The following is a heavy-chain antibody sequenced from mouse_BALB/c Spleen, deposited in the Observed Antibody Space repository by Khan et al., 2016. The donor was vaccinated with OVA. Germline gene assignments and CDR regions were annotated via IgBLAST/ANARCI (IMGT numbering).Heavy chain of an antibody. CDR3: ARICGGDFDY. CDR1: GYSITSDYA. CDR2: ISYSGST. J-gene: IGHJ2*01. V-gene: IGHV3-2*02. Sequence: EVELVESGPGLVKPSQSLSLTCTVTGYSITSDYAWNWIRQFPGNKLEWLGLISYSGSTNYNPSLKSRISITRDTSKNQFFLQLNSVTTEDTATYYCARICGGDFDYWGQGTTLTVSS.